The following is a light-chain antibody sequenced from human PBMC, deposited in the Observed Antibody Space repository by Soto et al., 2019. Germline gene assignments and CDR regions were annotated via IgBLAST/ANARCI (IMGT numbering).Light chain of an antibody. V-gene: IGKV3-15*01. CDR1: QSVSSK. J-gene: IGKJ1*01. CDR3: PPYNNWT. Sequence: RTQSHATLSVSPGERATLSCRASQSVSSKVAWYQQKPGQAPRLLIYDASVRATGIPDRFSGRGSGTEFTLTISRLQSEDFAFYSGPPYNNWTFGQGTKVDI. CDR2: DAS.